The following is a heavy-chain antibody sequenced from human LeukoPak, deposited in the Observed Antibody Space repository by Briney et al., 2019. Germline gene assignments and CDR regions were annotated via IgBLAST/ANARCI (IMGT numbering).Heavy chain of an antibody. CDR2: IYYSGST. V-gene: IGHV4-31*03. CDR3: ARSYPGLYYYGVDV. D-gene: IGHD2-2*02. J-gene: IGHJ6*04. Sequence: SQTLSLTCTVSGGSISSGGYYWSWIRQHPGKGLEWIGYIYYSGSTYYNPSLKSRVTISVDTSKNQFSLKLSSVTAADTAVYYCARSYPGLYYYGVDVWGKGTTVTVSS. CDR1: GGSISSGGYY.